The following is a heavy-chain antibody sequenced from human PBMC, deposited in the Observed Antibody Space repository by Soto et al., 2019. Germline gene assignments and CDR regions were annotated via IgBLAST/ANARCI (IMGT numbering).Heavy chain of an antibody. CDR2: INPDGSVE. Sequence: QPGGSLRLSCAVSGFSFSNYWMSWVRQAPGKGLEWVANINPDGSVEYYADSLKGRFTISRDNARNSLYLQMNSLGAEDTAVYYCVRGGASLINLFFGMDVWGQGTTVTVSS. D-gene: IGHD2-8*01. CDR3: VRGGASLINLFFGMDV. CDR1: GFSFSNYW. J-gene: IGHJ6*02. V-gene: IGHV3-7*01.